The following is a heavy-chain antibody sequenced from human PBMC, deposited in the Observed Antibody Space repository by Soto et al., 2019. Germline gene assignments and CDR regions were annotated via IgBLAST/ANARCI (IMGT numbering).Heavy chain of an antibody. CDR2: IGGSGGVT. CDR1: GFTFSSYA. J-gene: IGHJ4*02. V-gene: IGHV3-23*01. D-gene: IGHD3-10*01. Sequence: EVQLLESGGGLVQPGGSLRLSCVASGFTFSSYAMSWVRQAPGKGLEWVSIIGGSGGVTVYADSVKGRFTISRDNSKNTLYLQMNSLTAEDTAVYYCAKHFVNGEIDYWGQGTLVTASS. CDR3: AKHFVNGEIDY.